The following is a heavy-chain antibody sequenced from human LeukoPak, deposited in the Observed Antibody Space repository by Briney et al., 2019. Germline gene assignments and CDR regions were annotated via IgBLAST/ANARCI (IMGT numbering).Heavy chain of an antibody. D-gene: IGHD1-26*01. CDR3: ARVQRWELLSAAYYFDY. CDR1: GGSISSSSYY. CDR2: IYYSGST. V-gene: IGHV4-39*01. Sequence: SETLSPTCTVSGGSISSSSYYWGWIRQPPGKGLEWIGSIYYSGSTYYNPSLKSRVTISVDTSMNQFSLKLSSVTAADTAVYYCARVQRWELLSAAYYFDYWGQGTLVTVSS. J-gene: IGHJ4*02.